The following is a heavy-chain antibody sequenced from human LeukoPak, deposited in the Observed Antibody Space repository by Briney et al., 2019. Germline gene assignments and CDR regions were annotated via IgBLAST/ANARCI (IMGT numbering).Heavy chain of an antibody. CDR2: INSNSGGT. J-gene: IGHJ5*01. CDR3: AREGVSPIIEFDL. Sequence: ASVKVSCKSSGFTFSGYYMYWLRQAPGQGLECMGWINSNSGGTGYAQKFQGRVTMTSDTSISTVYMELSGLTSDDTAVYYCAREGVSPIIEFDLWGQGTLVTVSS. V-gene: IGHV1-2*02. D-gene: IGHD3-10*01. CDR1: GFTFSGYY.